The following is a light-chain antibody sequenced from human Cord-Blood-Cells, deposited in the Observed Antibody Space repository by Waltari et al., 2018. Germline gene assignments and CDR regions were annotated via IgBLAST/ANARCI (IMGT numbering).Light chain of an antibody. V-gene: IGLV8-61*01. CDR3: GLYMGSGISV. Sequence: TVVTQAPSCPVSPGGTVPPTCGLSSGAVTTSSYPTWSQQTPGQAPRTLIYGTNTRSSGVPDRFSGSILGNKASLTITGAQADDESDYYCGLYMGSGISVFGGGTKLTVL. J-gene: IGLJ3*02. CDR2: GTN. CDR1: SGAVTTSSY.